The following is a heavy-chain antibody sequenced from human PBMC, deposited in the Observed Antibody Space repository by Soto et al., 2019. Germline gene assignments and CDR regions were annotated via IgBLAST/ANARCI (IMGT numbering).Heavy chain of an antibody. J-gene: IGHJ4*02. CDR1: GLTFSNYA. Sequence: GGSLRLSCAPSGLTFSNYAMSWVRQAPGGGLEWVSSMSGSSSTTYYADSVRGRFTISRDRSKNTLYLQMSSLRAEDTALYYCAKNQERELPRVIDFWGQGTLVTVSS. V-gene: IGHV3-23*01. CDR3: AKNQERELPRVIDF. CDR2: MSGSSSTT. D-gene: IGHD1-7*01.